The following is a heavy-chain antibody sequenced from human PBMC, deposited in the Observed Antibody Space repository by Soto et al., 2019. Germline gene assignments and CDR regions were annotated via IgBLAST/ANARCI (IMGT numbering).Heavy chain of an antibody. J-gene: IGHJ6*02. Sequence: PSQTLSLTCAVSGDSVSTNSAAWNWIRQSPSRGLEWLGRTYYRSKWYNDYAVSVKSRININADTSKNQTPLQLNSVTPEDTAVYYCARAGPDYYYYGLDVWGQGTTVTVSS. CDR1: GDSVSTNSAA. D-gene: IGHD3-10*01. CDR2: TYYRSKWYN. CDR3: ARAGPDYYYYGLDV. V-gene: IGHV6-1*01.